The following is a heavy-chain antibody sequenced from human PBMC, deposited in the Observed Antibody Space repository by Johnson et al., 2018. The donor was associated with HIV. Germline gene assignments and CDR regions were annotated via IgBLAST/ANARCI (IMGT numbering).Heavy chain of an antibody. CDR1: GFTFSSYW. CDR2: IKQDGSEK. J-gene: IGHJ3*02. Sequence: VQLVESGGGVVQPGRSLRLSCAASGFTFSSYWMSWVRQAPGKGLEWVANIKQDGSEKYYVDSVKGRFTISRDNAKNSLYLQMNSLRAEDTAVYYCARNGLIPAAKGVAFDIWGQGTTVTVSS. V-gene: IGHV3-7*01. D-gene: IGHD2-2*01. CDR3: ARNGLIPAAKGVAFDI.